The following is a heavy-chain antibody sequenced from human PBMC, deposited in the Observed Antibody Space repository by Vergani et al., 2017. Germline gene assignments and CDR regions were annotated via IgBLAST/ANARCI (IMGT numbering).Heavy chain of an antibody. J-gene: IGHJ5*02. V-gene: IGHV3-23*01. CDR2: ISGSGGST. CDR3: SKDRFGRDGDNEMDWFDP. D-gene: IGHD5-24*01. CDR1: GFTFSSYA. Sequence: EVQLLESGGGLVQPGGSLRLSCAASGFTFSSYAMSWVRQAPGKGLEWVSAISGSGGSTYYADSVKGRFTISRDNSKNTLYLQMNSLRAEDTAVDYCSKDRFGRDGDNEMDWFDPWGQGTLVTVSS.